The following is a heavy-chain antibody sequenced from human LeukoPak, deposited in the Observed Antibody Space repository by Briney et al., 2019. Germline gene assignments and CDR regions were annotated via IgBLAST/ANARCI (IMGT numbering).Heavy chain of an antibody. CDR1: GGPISSYY. CDR2: INHRGST. Sequence: SETLSLTCTVSGGPISSYYWSWIRQPPGKGVEWIGEINHRGSTNYNPSLKSRVTISVDTSKNQFSLKRSSVTAADTAVYYCARGQIDCSGGSCNAHYYYYGMDVWGQGTTVTVSS. V-gene: IGHV4-34*01. CDR3: ARGQIDCSGGSCNAHYYYYGMDV. J-gene: IGHJ6*02. D-gene: IGHD2-15*01.